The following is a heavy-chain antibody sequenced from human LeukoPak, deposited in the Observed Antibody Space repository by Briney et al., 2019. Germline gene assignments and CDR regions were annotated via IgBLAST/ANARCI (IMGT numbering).Heavy chain of an antibody. V-gene: IGHV3-23*01. CDR1: GFTFSSYA. J-gene: IGHJ6*02. D-gene: IGHD1-1*01. CDR3: AKAITGMMFCLDV. Sequence: GGSLRLSCAASGFTFSSYAMSWVRQARGKGLEWVSTSGTGGSTYYPDSVKGRTTISRDNSKNMLYVQMNNLRAEDTAVYYCAKAITGMMFCLDVWGQGTTVTVSS. CDR2: SGTGGST.